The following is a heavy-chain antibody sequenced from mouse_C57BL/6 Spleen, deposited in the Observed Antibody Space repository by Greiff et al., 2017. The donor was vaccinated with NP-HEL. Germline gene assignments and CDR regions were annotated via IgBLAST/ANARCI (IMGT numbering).Heavy chain of an antibody. Sequence: EVHLVESEGGLVQPGSSMKLSCTASGFTFSDYYMAWVRQVPEKGLEWVANINYDGSSTYYLDSLKSRFIISRDNAKNILYLQMSSLKSEDTATYYCARDYGYPYYAMDYWGQGTSVTVSS. V-gene: IGHV5-16*01. CDR3: ARDYGYPYYAMDY. J-gene: IGHJ4*01. CDR2: INYDGSST. D-gene: IGHD2-2*01. CDR1: GFTFSDYY.